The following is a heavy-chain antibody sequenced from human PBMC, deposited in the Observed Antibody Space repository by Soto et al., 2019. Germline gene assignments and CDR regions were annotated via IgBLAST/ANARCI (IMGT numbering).Heavy chain of an antibody. V-gene: IGHV3-23*01. J-gene: IGHJ4*02. CDR1: GFTFSSYA. CDR2: ISGSGTNT. Sequence: PGGSLRLSCASSGFTFSSYAMTWVRQAPGKGLERVSVISGSGTNTYYAGSVKGRVTISRDNSNNTLWLQMDRLRAEDTAIYYCAKGGTNDYSPLDFCGQGTPVTVSS. CDR3: AKGGTNDYSPLDF. D-gene: IGHD2-8*01.